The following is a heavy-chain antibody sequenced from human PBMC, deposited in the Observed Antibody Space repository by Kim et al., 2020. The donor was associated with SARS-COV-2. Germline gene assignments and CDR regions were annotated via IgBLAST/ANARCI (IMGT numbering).Heavy chain of an antibody. D-gene: IGHD6-13*01. CDR1: GFIFSTYG. CDR3: AKIVSPVAGTNAFDI. CDR2: ISGDSHMV. V-gene: IGHV3-48*02. Sequence: GGSLRLSCAASGFIFSTYGMNWVRQAPGKGLEWVSYISGDSHMVYYADSVKGRFTISRDNAKNSLYLQMNSLRDEDTAVYYCAKIVSPVAGTNAFDIWGQGTMVTVSS. J-gene: IGHJ3*02.